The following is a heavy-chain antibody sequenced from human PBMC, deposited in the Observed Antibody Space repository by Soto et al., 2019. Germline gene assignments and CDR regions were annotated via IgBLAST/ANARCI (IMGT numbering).Heavy chain of an antibody. J-gene: IGHJ4*02. Sequence: QVRLQESGPGLVRPSETLSLTCTVSGVSSTSFYWSWIRQSPGKGLEWIGYILDNGDVKYNPSLMSRLTMSIDMSKNEFSLRLKSVTAADTAMYYCARGWGSKWYYFDSWGEGTLVTVSS. CDR1: GVSSTSFY. CDR2: ILDNGDV. D-gene: IGHD3-16*01. CDR3: ARGWGSKWYYFDS. V-gene: IGHV4-59*01.